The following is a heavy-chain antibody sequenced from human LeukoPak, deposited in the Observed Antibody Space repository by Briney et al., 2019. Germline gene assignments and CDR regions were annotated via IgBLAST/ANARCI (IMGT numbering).Heavy chain of an antibody. V-gene: IGHV4-38-2*02. CDR2: MYHSGSA. CDR1: GYSISSGYY. CDR3: ARDLDSSGSPDY. J-gene: IGHJ4*02. Sequence: SETLSLTCTVSGYSISSGYYWGWIRQPSGKGLEWIGSMYHSGSAYYNPSLKSRVTISVDTSKNQFSLKLSSVTAADTAIYYCARDLDSSGSPDYWGQGTLVTVSS. D-gene: IGHD3-22*01.